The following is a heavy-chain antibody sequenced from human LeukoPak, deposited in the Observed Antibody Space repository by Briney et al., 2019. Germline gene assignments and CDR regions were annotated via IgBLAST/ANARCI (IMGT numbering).Heavy chain of an antibody. CDR2: ISHDGTNK. J-gene: IGHJ4*02. V-gene: IGHV3-30-3*01. D-gene: IGHD2-2*01. CDR3: ARDEVSIGSSESYFDY. CDR1: GFTFSSYA. Sequence: GGSLRLSCAASGFTFSSYAMHWVRQAPGKGLEWVAFISHDGTNKYYADSVKGRFTISRDNSKHTLYLQMNSLRAEDAAVYYCARDEVSIGSSESYFDYWGQGTLVTVSS.